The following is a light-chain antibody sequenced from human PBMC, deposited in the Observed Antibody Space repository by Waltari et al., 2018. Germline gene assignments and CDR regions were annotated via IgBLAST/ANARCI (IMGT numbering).Light chain of an antibody. CDR3: QQYDGLVLT. CDR2: GTS. Sequence: ETVLTQSPGTLSLSPGERATLSCRTSQSVTSISFSWYQHKPGQAPRLLIYGTSNRATGIPDRFSGSGFGTDFTLTISRLEPEDFAVYYCQQYDGLVLTFGGGTKVEI. CDR1: QSVTSIS. J-gene: IGKJ4*01. V-gene: IGKV3-20*01.